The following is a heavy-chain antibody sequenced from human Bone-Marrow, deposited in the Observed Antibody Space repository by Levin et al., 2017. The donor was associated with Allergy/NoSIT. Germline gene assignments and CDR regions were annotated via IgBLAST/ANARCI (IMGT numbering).Heavy chain of an antibody. CDR2: INHSGST. V-gene: IGHV4-34*01. Sequence: KASETLSLTCAVYGGSFSGYYWSWIRQPPGKGLEWIGEINHSGSTNYNPSLKSRVTISVDTSKNQFSLKLSSVTAADTAVYYCARGRIEKTLTTVTTKPFDYWGQGTLVTVSS. CDR1: GGSFSGYY. D-gene: IGHD4-17*01. J-gene: IGHJ4*02. CDR3: ARGRIEKTLTTVTTKPFDY.